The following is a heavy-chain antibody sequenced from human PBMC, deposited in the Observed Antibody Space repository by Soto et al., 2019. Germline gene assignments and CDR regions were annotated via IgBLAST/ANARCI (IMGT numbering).Heavy chain of an antibody. CDR2: IYYSGST. Sequence: SETLSLACTVSGGSISSSSYYWGWIRQPPGKGLEWIGSIYYSGSTYYNPSLKSRVTISVDTSKNQFSLKLSSVTAADTAVYYCARLLKAARPSVYYYGMDVWGQGTTVTVSS. J-gene: IGHJ6*02. CDR1: GGSISSSSYY. V-gene: IGHV4-39*01. CDR3: ARLLKAARPSVYYYGMDV. D-gene: IGHD6-6*01.